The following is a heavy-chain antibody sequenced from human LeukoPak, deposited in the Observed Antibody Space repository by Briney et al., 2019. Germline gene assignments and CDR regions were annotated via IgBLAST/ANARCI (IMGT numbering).Heavy chain of an antibody. CDR3: ARGPRGGNWNEALDY. V-gene: IGHV5-51*01. CDR1: GYSFTTYW. Sequence: GGSLKISCKASGYSFTTYWIGWVRQMPGKGREWRGVFCPGDSDTRMGPSFQGQVTLSADNSITTAYLQWSSLRASDTAIYYCARGPRGGNWNEALDYWGQGTLVTVSS. D-gene: IGHD1-1*01. CDR2: FCPGDSDT. J-gene: IGHJ4*02.